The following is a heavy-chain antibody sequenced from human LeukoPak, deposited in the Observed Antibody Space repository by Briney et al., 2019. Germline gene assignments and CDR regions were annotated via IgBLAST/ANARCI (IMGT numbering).Heavy chain of an antibody. CDR1: GGSISSYY. J-gene: IGHJ4*02. CDR3: ARESVRGVDTTMVHYFDY. CDR2: IYYSGNA. D-gene: IGHD5-18*01. Sequence: SETLSLTCTVSGGSISSYYWSWIRQPPGKGLEWIGYIYYSGNANYNPSLKSRVTISVDTSNNQFSLKLSSVTAADTAVYFCARESVRGVDTTMVHYFDYWGQGILVTVSS. V-gene: IGHV4-59*01.